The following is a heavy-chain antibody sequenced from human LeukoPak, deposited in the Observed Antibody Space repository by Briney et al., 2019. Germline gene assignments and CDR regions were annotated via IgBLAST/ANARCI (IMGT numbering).Heavy chain of an antibody. CDR1: GYTFTSYY. J-gene: IGHJ4*02. V-gene: IGHV1-46*01. CDR2: INSGGGST. Sequence: EASVKVSCKASGYTFTSYYMHWVRQAPGQGLEWMGIINSGGGSTSYARKFQGRVTMTRDMSTSTAYMELSSLRSEDTAMYYCARSPNYSGFPQGHLDYWGQGTLVTVSS. D-gene: IGHD1-26*01. CDR3: ARSPNYSGFPQGHLDY.